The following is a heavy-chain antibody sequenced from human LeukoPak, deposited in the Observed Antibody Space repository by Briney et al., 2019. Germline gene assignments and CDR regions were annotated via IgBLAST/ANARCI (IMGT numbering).Heavy chain of an antibody. J-gene: IGHJ5*02. CDR1: GGSIRSYY. CDR2: AYYSGST. D-gene: IGHD3-10*01. V-gene: IGHV4-59*01. CDR3: AREAVFGELLASSNWFDP. Sequence: SETLSLTCTVSGGSIRSYYWSWIRQPPGKGLEWIGYAYYSGSTNYNPSLKSRVTISVDTSKNQFSLRLSSVTSADTAVYYCAREAVFGELLASSNWFDPWGQGTLVTVSS.